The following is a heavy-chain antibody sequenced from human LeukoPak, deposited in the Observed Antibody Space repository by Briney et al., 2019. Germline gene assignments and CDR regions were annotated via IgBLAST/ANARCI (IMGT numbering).Heavy chain of an antibody. D-gene: IGHD6-13*01. V-gene: IGHV3-66*02. CDR2: IYSGGST. CDR3: ARDTGGYSSSWHSYFDY. J-gene: IGHJ4*02. Sequence: PGGSLRLSCAASGFTVSSNYMSWVRQAPGKGLEWVSVIYSGGSTYYADSVKGRFTISRDNSKNTLYLQVNSLRAEDTAVYYCARDTGGYSSSWHSYFDYWGQGTLVTVSS. CDR1: GFTVSSNY.